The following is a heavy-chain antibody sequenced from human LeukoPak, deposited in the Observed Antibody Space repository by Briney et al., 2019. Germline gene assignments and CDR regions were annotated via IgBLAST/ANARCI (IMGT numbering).Heavy chain of an antibody. Sequence: SETLSLTCTVSGGSISRSTYYWGRIRQPPGMGLEWIGSISYSGSTYYNSSLKSRVTISSDTSRNQFSLRLSSVTAADTAVYYCARVLGPPLVMDYWGQGTLVTVSS. CDR2: ISYSGST. CDR3: ARVLGPPLVMDY. CDR1: GGSISRSTYY. D-gene: IGHD2-21*01. V-gene: IGHV4-39*07. J-gene: IGHJ4*02.